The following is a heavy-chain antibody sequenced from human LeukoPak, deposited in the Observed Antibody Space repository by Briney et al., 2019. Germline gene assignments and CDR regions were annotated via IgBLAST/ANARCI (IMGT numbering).Heavy chain of an antibody. J-gene: IGHJ6*02. CDR3: AKDDGTYYYYGMDV. CDR1: GFTFSSYG. D-gene: IGHD6-13*01. CDR2: VSYDGSNK. Sequence: GRSLRLSCAASGFTFSSYGMHWVRQAPGKGLEWVAVVSYDGSNKYYADSVKGRFTISRDNSKNTLYLQMNSLRAEDTAVYYCAKDDGTYYYYGMDVWGQGTTVTVPS. V-gene: IGHV3-30*18.